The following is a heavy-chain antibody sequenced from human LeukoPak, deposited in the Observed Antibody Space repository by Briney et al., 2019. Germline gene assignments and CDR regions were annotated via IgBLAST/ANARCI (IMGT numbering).Heavy chain of an antibody. CDR2: SYTSGST. J-gene: IGHJ6*03. Sequence: SETLSLTCTVSGGSISSYYWSWIRQPAGKGLEWIGRSYTSGSTKYNSSLKSRVTMSVDTSKNQFSLKLSSVTAADTAVYYCARTTEGGYTYDFFYYYYMGVWGKGTTVTISS. CDR1: GGSISSYY. CDR3: ARTTEGGYTYDFFYYYYMGV. V-gene: IGHV4-4*07. D-gene: IGHD5-18*01.